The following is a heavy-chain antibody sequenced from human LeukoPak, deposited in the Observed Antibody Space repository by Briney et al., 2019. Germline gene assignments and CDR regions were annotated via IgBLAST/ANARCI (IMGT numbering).Heavy chain of an antibody. D-gene: IGHD3-22*01. CDR1: GFTSSSYW. J-gene: IGHJ4*02. V-gene: IGHV3-7*01. CDR2: IKQDGSEK. CDR3: ARVLYDSSGYYPSYYFDC. Sequence: GGSLRLSCAASGFTSSSYWMSWVRQAPGKGLEWVANIKQDGSEKYYVDSVKGRFTISRDNAKNSLYLQMNSLRAEDTAVYYCARVLYDSSGYYPSYYFDCWGQGTLVTVSS.